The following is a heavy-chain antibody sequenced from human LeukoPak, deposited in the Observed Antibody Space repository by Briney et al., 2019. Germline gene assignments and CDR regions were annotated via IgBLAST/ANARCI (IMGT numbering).Heavy chain of an antibody. D-gene: IGHD1-26*01. J-gene: IGHJ3*02. Sequence: SETLSLTCTVSGGSISSYYWSWIRQPPGKGLEWIGYIYYSGSTNYNPSLKSRVTISVDTSKNQFSLKLSSVTAADTAVYYCARPYSGSYYDAFDIWGQGTMVTVSS. CDR3: ARPYSGSYYDAFDI. V-gene: IGHV4-59*08. CDR1: GGSISSYY. CDR2: IYYSGST.